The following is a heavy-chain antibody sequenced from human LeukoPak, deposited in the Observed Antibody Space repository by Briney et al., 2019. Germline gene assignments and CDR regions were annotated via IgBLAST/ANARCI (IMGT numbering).Heavy chain of an antibody. D-gene: IGHD3-3*01. J-gene: IGHJ4*02. CDR3: EDRRGSGYYEAFDY. Sequence: GGSLRLSSAPSGFTFSSYAMSWVPHAPGKGLEWVSAISGSGGSTYYADSVKGRFTISRDNSKNTLYLQMNSLGAEDTAVYYCEDRRGSGYYEAFDYWGQGTLVTVSS. CDR1: GFTFSSYA. V-gene: IGHV3-23*01. CDR2: ISGSGGST.